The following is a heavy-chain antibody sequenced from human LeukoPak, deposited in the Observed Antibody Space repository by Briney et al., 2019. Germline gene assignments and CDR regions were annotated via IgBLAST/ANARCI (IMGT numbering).Heavy chain of an antibody. CDR2: IYSDGST. V-gene: IGHV3-53*01. CDR1: GFTVSTNY. D-gene: IGHD3-3*01. Sequence: GGSLRLSCAASGFTVSTNYMSWVRQAPGKKLEWVSDIYSDGSTFYADSVKGRFTISRDNSKNTLYLQMNSLRAEGTAVYHCARYDFILISYFDLWGRGILVTVSS. CDR3: ARYDFILISYFDL. J-gene: IGHJ2*01.